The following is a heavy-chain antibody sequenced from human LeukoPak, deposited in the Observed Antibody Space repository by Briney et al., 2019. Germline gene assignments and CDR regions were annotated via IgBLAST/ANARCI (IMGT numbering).Heavy chain of an antibody. J-gene: IGHJ4*02. CDR2: ISAYNGNT. D-gene: IGHD4-17*01. CDR3: AADPYDYGDYVLGY. V-gene: IGHV1-18*01. CDR1: GYTFTSYG. Sequence: AASVKVSCKASGYTFTSYGISWVRQAPGQGLEWMGWISAYNGNTNYAQKLQGRVTMTTDTSTSTAYMELSSLRSEDTAVYYCAADPYDYGDYVLGYWGQGTLVTVSS.